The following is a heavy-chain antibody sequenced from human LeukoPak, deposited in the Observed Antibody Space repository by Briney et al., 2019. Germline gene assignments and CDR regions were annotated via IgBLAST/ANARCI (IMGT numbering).Heavy chain of an antibody. D-gene: IGHD3-22*01. Sequence: SETLSLTCTVSGGSISNYYWSWIRQPPGKGLEWIGYIYTSGSTNYNPSLKSRVTISVDTSKNQLSLKLSSVTAADTAVYYCARSPRDYYDSSGYPRYWYFDLWGRGTLVTVSS. CDR1: GGSISNYY. J-gene: IGHJ2*01. CDR2: IYTSGST. CDR3: ARSPRDYYDSSGYPRYWYFDL. V-gene: IGHV4-4*09.